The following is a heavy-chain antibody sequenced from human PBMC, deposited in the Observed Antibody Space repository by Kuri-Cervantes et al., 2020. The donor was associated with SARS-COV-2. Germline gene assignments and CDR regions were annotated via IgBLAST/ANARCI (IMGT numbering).Heavy chain of an antibody. CDR1: GYTFTGYY. D-gene: IGHD2-2*01. Sequence: ASVKVSCKASGYTFTGYYMHWVRQAPGQGLEWLGWINPNSGGTNYAQKFQGWVTMTRDTSISTAYMELSSLRSEDTAVYYCAIITSNLYYYYGMDVWGQGSRSPSP. CDR3: AIITSNLYYYYGMDV. V-gene: IGHV1-2*04. J-gene: IGHJ6*02. CDR2: INPNSGGT.